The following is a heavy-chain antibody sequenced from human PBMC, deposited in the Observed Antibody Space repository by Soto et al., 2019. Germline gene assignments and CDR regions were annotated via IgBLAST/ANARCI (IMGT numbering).Heavy chain of an antibody. CDR1: GFTFSSYE. CDR3: ARDISVAGNDAFDI. V-gene: IGHV3-48*03. D-gene: IGHD6-19*01. J-gene: IGHJ3*02. CDR2: ISSSGSTI. Sequence: GGSLRLSCAASGFTFSSYEMNWVRQAPGKGLEWVSYISSSGSTIYYADSVKGRLTISRDNAKNSLYLQMNSLRAEDTAVYYCARDISVAGNDAFDIWGQGTMVTVSS.